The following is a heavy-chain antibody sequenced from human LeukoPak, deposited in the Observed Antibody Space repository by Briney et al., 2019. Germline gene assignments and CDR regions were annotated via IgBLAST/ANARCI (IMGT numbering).Heavy chain of an antibody. CDR3: AREPLGDCTKGVCLVDY. V-gene: IGHV4-4*07. CDR2: IYTSGST. D-gene: IGHD2-8*01. Sequence: SETLSLTCTVSGGSISSYYGSWIRQPAGKGLEWIGRIYTSGSTNYNHSLKSRVTMSVDTSKNQFSLKLSSVTPADKAVYYCAREPLGDCTKGVCLVDYWGQGTLVTVSS. J-gene: IGHJ4*02. CDR1: GGSISSYY.